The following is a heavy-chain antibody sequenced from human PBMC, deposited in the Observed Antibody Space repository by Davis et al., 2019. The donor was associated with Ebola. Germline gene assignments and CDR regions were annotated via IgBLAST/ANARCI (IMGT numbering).Heavy chain of an antibody. CDR1: GFSFSSFW. D-gene: IGHD3-3*01. CDR2: IKTDGSMT. Sequence: GESLKISCAASGFSFSSFWMHWVRQAPGKGLVWVSRIKTDGSMTGYGASVQGRFTISRDNAKNTLYLQMNDLGGEDTAVYYCAREGKIFGLDYWGQGALVTVSS. J-gene: IGHJ4*02. V-gene: IGHV3-74*01. CDR3: AREGKIFGLDY.